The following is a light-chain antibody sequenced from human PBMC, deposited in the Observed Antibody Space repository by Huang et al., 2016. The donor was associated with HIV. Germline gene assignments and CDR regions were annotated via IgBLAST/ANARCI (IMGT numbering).Light chain of an antibody. CDR2: GAS. Sequence: EIVMTQSPATLSVSPGERAILLCRASQNIDTNVACYQQKPGQAPKLLIFGASTRATGISARFTGCGSETEFTLTINSVQSEDVAMYYCHQYNDWPPWTFGQGTRVEI. CDR1: QNIDTN. J-gene: IGKJ1*01. CDR3: HQYNDWPPWT. V-gene: IGKV3-15*01.